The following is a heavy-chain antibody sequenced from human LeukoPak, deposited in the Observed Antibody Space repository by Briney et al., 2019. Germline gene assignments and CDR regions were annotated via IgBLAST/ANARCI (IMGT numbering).Heavy chain of an antibody. J-gene: IGHJ5*02. CDR2: IYYSGST. Sequence: KPSETLSLTCTVSGGSISSSSYYWGWIRQPPGKGLEWIGSIYYSGSTYYNPSLKSRVTISVDTSKNQFSLKLSSVTAADTAVYYCARDFDTIFAGGTDPWGQGTLVTVSS. CDR1: GGSISSSSYY. CDR3: ARDFDTIFAGGTDP. D-gene: IGHD3-3*01. V-gene: IGHV4-39*07.